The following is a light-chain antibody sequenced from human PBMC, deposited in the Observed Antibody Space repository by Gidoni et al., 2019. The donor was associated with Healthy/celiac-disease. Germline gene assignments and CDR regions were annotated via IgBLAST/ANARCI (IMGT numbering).Light chain of an antibody. CDR2: EVS. CDR1: RSDVGGYNY. J-gene: IGLJ1*01. V-gene: IGLV2-14*01. Sequence: QSALTQPASVSGSPGQSITISCTGTRSDVGGYNYVSWYQQHPGKAPKLMIYEVSNRPSGVSNRCSGAKSGNTASLTISGLQAEDEADYYCSSYTSSSTRVFGTGTKVTVL. CDR3: SSYTSSSTRV.